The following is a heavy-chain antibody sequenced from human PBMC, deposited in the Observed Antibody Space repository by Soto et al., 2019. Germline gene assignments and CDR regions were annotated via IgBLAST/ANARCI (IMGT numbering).Heavy chain of an antibody. V-gene: IGHV3-23*01. D-gene: IGHD6-13*01. Sequence: GSLRLSCAASGFTFSSYAMSWVRQAPGKGLEWVSAISGSGGSTYYADSVKGRFTISRDNSKNTLYLQMNSLRAEGTAVYYCAIVSAAAGPLTHLAYCGQGSLVPVSS. CDR2: ISGSGGST. CDR1: GFTFSSYA. CDR3: AIVSAAAGPLTHLAY. J-gene: IGHJ1*01.